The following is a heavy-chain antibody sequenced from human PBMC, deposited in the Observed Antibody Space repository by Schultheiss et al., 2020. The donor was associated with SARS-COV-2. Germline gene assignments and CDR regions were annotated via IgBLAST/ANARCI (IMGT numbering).Heavy chain of an antibody. CDR2: IYTSGST. CDR3: ARNRVGDYYGSGSYLDYYYMDV. CDR1: GGSISSYY. V-gene: IGHV4-4*08. J-gene: IGHJ6*03. D-gene: IGHD3-10*01. Sequence: SETLSLTCTVSGGSISSYYWSWIRQPPGKGLEWIGRIYTSGSTNYNPSLKSRVTISVDTSKNQFSLKLSSVTAADTAVYYCARNRVGDYYGSGSYLDYYYMDVWGKGTTVTVAS.